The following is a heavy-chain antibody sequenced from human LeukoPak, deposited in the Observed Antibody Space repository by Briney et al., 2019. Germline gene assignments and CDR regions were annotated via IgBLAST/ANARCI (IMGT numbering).Heavy chain of an antibody. CDR3: ARTRYSSGWSPTYGMDV. Sequence: ASETLSLTCTVSGVSISSYYWSWIRQPPGKGLEWVGYIYYSGSTNYNPSLKSRVTISVDTSKNQFSLKLSSVTAADTAVYYCARTRYSSGWSPTYGMDVWGQGTTVTVSS. V-gene: IGHV4-59*01. D-gene: IGHD6-19*01. CDR2: IYYSGST. J-gene: IGHJ6*02. CDR1: GVSISSYY.